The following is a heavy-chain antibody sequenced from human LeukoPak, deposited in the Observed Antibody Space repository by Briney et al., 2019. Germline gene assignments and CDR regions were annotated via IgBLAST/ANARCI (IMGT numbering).Heavy chain of an antibody. CDR2: LSGSGAGT. V-gene: IGHV3-23*01. Sequence: AGGSLRLSCAASGFTFSDYALGWVRQAPGRGLEWVATLSGSGAGTYYSDSVQGRFTISRDNSKSTLYLQMNSLTAEDTAVYYCAKRYYYGSGSFDYWGQGTLVTVSS. CDR1: GFTFSDYA. J-gene: IGHJ4*02. CDR3: AKRYYYGSGSFDY. D-gene: IGHD3-10*01.